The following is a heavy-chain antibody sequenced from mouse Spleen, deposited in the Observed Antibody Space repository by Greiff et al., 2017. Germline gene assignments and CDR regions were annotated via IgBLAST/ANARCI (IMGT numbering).Heavy chain of an antibody. CDR3: ARDRITTVVAGFDY. V-gene: IGHV5-2*01. J-gene: IGHJ2*01. Sequence: EVKLVESGGGLVQPGESLKLSCESNEYEFPSHDMSWVRKTPEKRLELVAAINSDGGSTYYPDTMERRFIISRDNTKKTLYLQMSSLRSEDTALYYCARDRITTVVAGFDYWGQGTTLTVSS. D-gene: IGHD1-1*01. CDR2: INSDGGST. CDR1: EYEFPSHD.